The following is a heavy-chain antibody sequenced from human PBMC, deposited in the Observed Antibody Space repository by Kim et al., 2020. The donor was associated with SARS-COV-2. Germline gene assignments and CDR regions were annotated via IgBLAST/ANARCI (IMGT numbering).Heavy chain of an antibody. V-gene: IGHV3-21*04. D-gene: IGHD1-7*01. CDR3: ARDWGNYGFDY. CDR1: GFTFTAYT. J-gene: IGHJ4*02. CDR2: ISIGSSYI. Sequence: GGSLRLSCVASGFTFTAYTMNWVRQAPGKGLEWVSSISIGSSYIYYADSVKGRFTVSRDNAKNSLSLQMNSLRVEDTAVYYCARDWGNYGFDYWGQGTLVTVSS.